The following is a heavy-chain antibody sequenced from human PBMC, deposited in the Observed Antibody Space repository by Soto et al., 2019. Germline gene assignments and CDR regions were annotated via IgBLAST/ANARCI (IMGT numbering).Heavy chain of an antibody. CDR2: IYYSGST. Sequence: SETLSPTCTVSGGSISSYYCSWIRQPPGKGLEWIGYIYYSGSTNYNPSLKSRVTISVDTSKNQFSLKLSSVTAADTAVYYCARVEDYGDPYYSDYWGQGTLVTVSS. CDR3: ARVEDYGDPYYSDY. V-gene: IGHV4-59*01. D-gene: IGHD4-17*01. CDR1: GGSISSYY. J-gene: IGHJ4*02.